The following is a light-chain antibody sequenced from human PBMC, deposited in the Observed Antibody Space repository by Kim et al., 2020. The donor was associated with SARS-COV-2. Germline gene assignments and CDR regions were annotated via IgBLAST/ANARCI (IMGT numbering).Light chain of an antibody. J-gene: IGKJ2*01. CDR2: GAS. CDR3: QQYNNWPYT. CDR1: QSVSSN. V-gene: IGKV3-15*01. Sequence: EIVMTQSPATLSVSPEERATLSCRASQSVSSNLAWYQQKPGQAPRLLIYGASTRATGIPARFSGSGSGTEFILTISSLQSEDFAVYYCQQYNNWPYTFGQGTKLEI.